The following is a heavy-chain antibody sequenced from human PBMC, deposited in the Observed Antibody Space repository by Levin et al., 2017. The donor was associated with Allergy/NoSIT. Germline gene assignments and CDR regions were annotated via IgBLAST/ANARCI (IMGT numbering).Heavy chain of an antibody. J-gene: IGHJ5*02. V-gene: IGHV3-15*01. Sequence: GGSLRLSCAASGFIFTNAWMSWVRQAPGKGLEWVGRIKSETHGGTTDYAAPVKGRFTISRDDSKSTLYLQMNSLITEDTAVYYCSGMYTSGWYGPHDAWGQGTLVTVSS. CDR2: IKSETHGGTT. CDR1: GFIFTNAW. CDR3: SGMYTSGWYGPHDA. D-gene: IGHD6-19*01.